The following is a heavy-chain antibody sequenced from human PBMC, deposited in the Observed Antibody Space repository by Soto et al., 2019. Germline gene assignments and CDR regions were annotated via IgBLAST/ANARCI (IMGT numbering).Heavy chain of an antibody. CDR2: IWYDGSNK. D-gene: IGHD2-2*01. Sequence: GGSLRLSCAASGFTFSSYGMHWVRQAPGKGLEWVAVIWYDGSNKYYADSVKGRFTISRDNSKNTLYLQMNSLRAEDTAVYYCARADCSSTSCYSKEYYYYYYGMDVWGQGTTVTVSS. J-gene: IGHJ6*02. CDR1: GFTFSSYG. V-gene: IGHV3-33*01. CDR3: ARADCSSTSCYSKEYYYYYYGMDV.